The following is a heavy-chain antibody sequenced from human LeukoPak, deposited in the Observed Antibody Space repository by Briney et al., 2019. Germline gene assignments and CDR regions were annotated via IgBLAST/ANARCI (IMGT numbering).Heavy chain of an antibody. J-gene: IGHJ4*02. D-gene: IGHD2-2*01. V-gene: IGHV1-18*01. CDR2: ISVYNGNT. CDR3: ARVIVVVPAAMGPPNDY. CDR1: GYTFTSYG. Sequence: ASVKVSCKASGYTFTSYGISWVRQAPGQGLEWMGWISVYNGNTNYAQKLQGRVTMTTDTPTSTAYMELRSLRSDDTAVYYCARVIVVVPAAMGPPNDYWGQGTLVTVSS.